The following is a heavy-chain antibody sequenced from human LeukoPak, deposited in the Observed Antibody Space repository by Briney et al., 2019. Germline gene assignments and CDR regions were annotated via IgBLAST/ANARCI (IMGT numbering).Heavy chain of an antibody. CDR3: VRPNLYGGYAIDY. D-gene: IGHD4-17*01. CDR1: GFTFSSYA. Sequence: QPGGSLRLSCAASGFTFSSYAMHWVRQAPGKGLEWVAVISYDGSNKYYADSVKGRFTISRDNPKNTLYLQMNSLRAEDTAVYYCVRPNLYGGYAIDYWGQGTLVTVSS. CDR2: ISYDGSNK. V-gene: IGHV3-30-3*01. J-gene: IGHJ4*02.